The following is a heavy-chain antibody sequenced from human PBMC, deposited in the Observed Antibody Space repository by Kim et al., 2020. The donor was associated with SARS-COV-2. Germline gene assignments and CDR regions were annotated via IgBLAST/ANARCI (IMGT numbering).Heavy chain of an antibody. CDR1: GGSFSGYY. CDR2: INHSGST. V-gene: IGHV4-34*01. Sequence: SETLSLTCAVYGGSFSGYYWSWIRQPPGKGLEWIGEINHSGSTNYNPSLKSRVTISVDTSKNQFSLKLSSVTAADTAVYYCARERVSERWLQSGFDYWG. J-gene: IGHJ4*01. CDR3: ARERVSERWLQSGFDY. D-gene: IGHD5-12*01.